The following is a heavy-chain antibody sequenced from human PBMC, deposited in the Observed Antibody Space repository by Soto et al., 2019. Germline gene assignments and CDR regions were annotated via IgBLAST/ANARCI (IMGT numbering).Heavy chain of an antibody. D-gene: IGHD3-22*01. CDR2: IVVGSGNT. J-gene: IGHJ6*02. Sequence: SVKVSCKASGFTFTSSAVQWVRQARGQRLEWIGWIVVGSGNTNYAQKFQEGVTITRDMSTSTAYMELSSLRSEDTAVYYCAAETYYYDSRDHRGMDVWGQGTTVTVYS. V-gene: IGHV1-58*01. CDR1: GFTFTSSA. CDR3: AAETYYYDSRDHRGMDV.